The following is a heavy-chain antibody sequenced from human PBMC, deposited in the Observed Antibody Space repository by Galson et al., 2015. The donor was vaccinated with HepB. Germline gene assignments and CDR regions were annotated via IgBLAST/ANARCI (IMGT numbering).Heavy chain of an antibody. D-gene: IGHD1-26*01. CDR2: ISYDGANK. V-gene: IGHV3-30*18. J-gene: IGHJ4*02. CDR1: GFTFSTYG. Sequence: SLRLSCAAPGFTFSTYGMHWVRQVPGKGLEWVAVISYDGANKYYADFVKGRFTISRDNSNNPVSLQMNSLRPEDTALYYCGKSPGSSYYRGVDYWGQGTLVTVSS. CDR3: GKSPGSSYYRGVDY.